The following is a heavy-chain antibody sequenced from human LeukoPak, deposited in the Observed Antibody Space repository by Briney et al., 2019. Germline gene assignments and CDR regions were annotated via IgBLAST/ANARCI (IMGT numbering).Heavy chain of an antibody. J-gene: IGHJ4*02. CDR3: AKGVGLRYFDWLLGGGQFDY. CDR1: GFTFSSYA. Sequence: GGSLRLSCAASGFTFSSYAMSWVRQAPGKGLEWVSAISGSGGSTYYADSVKGRFTISRDNSKNTLYLQMNSLRAEDTAVYYCAKGVGLRYFDWLLGGGQFDYWGQGTLVTLSS. D-gene: IGHD3-9*01. CDR2: ISGSGGST. V-gene: IGHV3-23*01.